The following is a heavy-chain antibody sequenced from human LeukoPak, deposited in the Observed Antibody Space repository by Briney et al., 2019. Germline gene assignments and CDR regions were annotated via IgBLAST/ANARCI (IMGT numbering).Heavy chain of an antibody. CDR2: INHSGST. CDR3: ARVSYHYDFWSGYYVLDY. Sequence: SETLSLTCAVYGGSFSGYYWSWIRQPPGKGLEWIGEINHSGSTNYNPSLKSRVTISVDTSKNQFSLKLSSVTAADTAVYYCARVSYHYDFWSGYYVLDYWGQGTLVTVSS. V-gene: IGHV4-34*01. CDR1: GGSFSGYY. D-gene: IGHD3-3*01. J-gene: IGHJ4*02.